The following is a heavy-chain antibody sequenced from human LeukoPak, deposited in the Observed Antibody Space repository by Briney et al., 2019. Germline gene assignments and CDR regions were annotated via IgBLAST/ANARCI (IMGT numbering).Heavy chain of an antibody. CDR1: GYTFTGYY. J-gene: IGHJ4*02. Sequence: ASVKVSCKASGYTFTGYYMHWVRQAPGQGLEWMGWINPNSGGTNYAQKFQGRVTMTRDTSISTAYMELSRLRSDDTAVYYCARDRRMTTVTYIDYWGQGTLVTVSS. CDR3: ARDRRMTTVTYIDY. V-gene: IGHV1-2*02. CDR2: INPNSGGT. D-gene: IGHD4-11*01.